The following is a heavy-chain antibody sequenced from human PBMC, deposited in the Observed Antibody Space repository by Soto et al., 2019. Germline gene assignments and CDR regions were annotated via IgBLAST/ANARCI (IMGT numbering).Heavy chain of an antibody. CDR2: IIPIFGTA. V-gene: IGHV1-69*01. J-gene: IGHJ4*02. D-gene: IGHD2-2*01. Sequence: QVQLVQSGAEVKKPGSSVKVSCKASGDTFSSYAISWVRQAPGQGLEGMGGIIPIFGTANYAQKFQGRGTITADESTSTAYMDLSSLRSEDTAVYYCARGVVPAANEEYCFAYWGQGPLVPVSS. CDR3: ARGVVPAANEEYCFAY. CDR1: GDTFSSYA.